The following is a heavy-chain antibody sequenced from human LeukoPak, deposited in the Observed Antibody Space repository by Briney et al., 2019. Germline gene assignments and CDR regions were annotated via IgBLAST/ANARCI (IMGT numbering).Heavy chain of an antibody. CDR3: AREPRYRPIDY. D-gene: IGHD3-9*01. J-gene: IGHJ4*02. Sequence: ASVKVSCKASGGTFSSYAISWVRQGPGQGLEWMGWMNPSSGNTGYAQKFQGRVTMTTDTSTSTAYMELRSLRSDDTAVYYCAREPRYRPIDYWGQGTLVTVSS. CDR2: MNPSSGNT. CDR1: GGTFSSYA. V-gene: IGHV1-18*01.